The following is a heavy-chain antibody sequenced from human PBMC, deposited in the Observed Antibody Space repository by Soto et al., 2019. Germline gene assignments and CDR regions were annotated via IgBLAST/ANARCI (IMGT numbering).Heavy chain of an antibody. J-gene: IGHJ4*02. V-gene: IGHV4-59*01. CDR2: IFYSGST. CDR3: ARGPDSGGGFDY. D-gene: IGHD2-15*01. Sequence: SETLSLTCTVSGDSIRHYYWSWIRQPPGKGLEYIGYIFYSGSTNYNPSLKSRVAISVDTSKNQFSLKLSSVTAADTAVYYCARGPDSGGGFDYWGQGTLVTVSS. CDR1: GDSIRHYY.